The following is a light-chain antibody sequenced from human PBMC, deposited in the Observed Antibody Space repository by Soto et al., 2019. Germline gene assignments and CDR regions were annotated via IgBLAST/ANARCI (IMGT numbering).Light chain of an antibody. CDR2: KAS. CDR1: QSISSW. CDR3: QQYNSYST. V-gene: IGKV1-5*03. J-gene: IGKJ1*01. Sequence: DIQMTQSPSTLSASVGDRVTITCRASQSISSWLAWYQQKPGKAPKLLIYKASSLESGVPSRFSGGGSGTEFTLTISSLQPDDFATYYFQQYNSYSTFGQGTKVEIK.